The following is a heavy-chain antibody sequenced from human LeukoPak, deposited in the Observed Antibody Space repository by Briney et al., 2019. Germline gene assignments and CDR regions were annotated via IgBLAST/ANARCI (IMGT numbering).Heavy chain of an antibody. CDR1: GYTFTGYY. Sequence: ASVKVSCKASGYTFTGYYMHWVRQAPGQGLEWMGWINPNSGGTNYAQKFQGRVTMTRDTSISTAYMELSRLRSDDTAVYYCARGKTSQNIVTRKTYNWFDPWGQGTLVTVSS. V-gene: IGHV1-2*02. CDR2: INPNSGGT. J-gene: IGHJ5*02. D-gene: IGHD2/OR15-2a*01. CDR3: ARGKTSQNIVTRKTYNWFDP.